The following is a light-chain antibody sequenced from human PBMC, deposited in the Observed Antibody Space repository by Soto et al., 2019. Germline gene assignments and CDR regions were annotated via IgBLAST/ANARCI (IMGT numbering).Light chain of an antibody. V-gene: IGLV3-21*04. CDR3: QVWDSSSDHVV. J-gene: IGLJ2*01. CDR1: NIGSKS. Sequence: SYELTQPPSVSVAPGKTARITCGGNNIGSKSVHWYQQKPGQAPVLVIYYDSDRPSGIPERFSVSNSGNTATLTISRAEAGDEADYYCQVWDSSSDHVVFGGGTKVTVL. CDR2: YDS.